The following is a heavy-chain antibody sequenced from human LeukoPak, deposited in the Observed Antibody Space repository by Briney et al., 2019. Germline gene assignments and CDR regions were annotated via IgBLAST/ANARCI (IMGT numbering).Heavy chain of an antibody. J-gene: IGHJ4*02. D-gene: IGHD1-26*01. CDR1: GFTFSSYW. V-gene: IGHV3-7*01. CDR2: IKQDGSEK. Sequence: QPGESLRLSCAASGFTFSSYWMSWVRQAPGKGLEWVANIKQDGSEKYYVDSVKGRFTISRDNAKNSLYLQMNSLRAEDTAVYYCARGSGGASCYFDYWGQGTLVTVSS. CDR3: ARGSGGASCYFDY.